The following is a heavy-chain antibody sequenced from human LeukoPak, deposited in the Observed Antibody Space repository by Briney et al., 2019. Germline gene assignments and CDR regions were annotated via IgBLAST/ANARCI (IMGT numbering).Heavy chain of an antibody. CDR3: ARVGSSSGSYVDAFDI. Sequence: ASVKVSCKASGYTFTSYYMHWVRQAPGQGLEWMGIINPSGGSTSYAQKFQGRVTMTRDTSTSTVYMELSSLRSEDTAVYYCARVGSSSGSYVDAFDIWGRGTMVTVSS. J-gene: IGHJ3*02. CDR2: INPSGGST. V-gene: IGHV1-46*01. CDR1: GYTFTSYY. D-gene: IGHD3-10*01.